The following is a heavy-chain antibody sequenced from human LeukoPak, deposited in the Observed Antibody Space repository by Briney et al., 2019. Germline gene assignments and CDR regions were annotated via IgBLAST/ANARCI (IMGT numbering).Heavy chain of an antibody. Sequence: EASVKVSCKVSGYTLTELSMHWVRQAPGKGLEWMGGFDPEDGETIYAQKFQGRVTMTEDTSTDTAYMELRSLRSEDTAVYYCATRITLVGGFDYWGQGTLVTVSS. CDR1: GYTLTELS. V-gene: IGHV1-24*01. CDR2: FDPEDGET. D-gene: IGHD3-10*01. J-gene: IGHJ4*02. CDR3: ATRITLVGGFDY.